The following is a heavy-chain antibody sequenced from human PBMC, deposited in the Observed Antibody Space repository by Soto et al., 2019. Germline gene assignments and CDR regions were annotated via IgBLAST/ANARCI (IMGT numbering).Heavy chain of an antibody. J-gene: IGHJ4*02. D-gene: IGHD5-12*01. CDR3: ATVRDGYNREY. CDR1: GFTFSSYE. Sequence: GGSLRLSCAASGFTFSSYEMNWVRQAPGKGLEWVSYISSSGSTIYYADSVKGRFTISRDNAKNSLYLQMNSLRAGDTAVYYCATVRDGYNREYWGQGTLVTVSS. CDR2: ISSSGSTI. V-gene: IGHV3-48*03.